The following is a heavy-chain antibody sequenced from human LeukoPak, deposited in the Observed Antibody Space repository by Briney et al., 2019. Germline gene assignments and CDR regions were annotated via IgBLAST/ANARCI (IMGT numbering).Heavy chain of an antibody. J-gene: IGHJ4*02. CDR3: AAVAPSGPFGY. V-gene: IGHV1-2*02. Sequence: ASVKVSCKASGYTLPDYYFHRVRQAPGQGLEWMGWINVNSGDTNYEQKFQGRVTMTRDTSISTAYMELTRLRSDDTAVYFCAAVAPSGPFGYWGQGALVIVSS. CDR2: INVNSGDT. D-gene: IGHD2-15*01. CDR1: GYTLPDYY.